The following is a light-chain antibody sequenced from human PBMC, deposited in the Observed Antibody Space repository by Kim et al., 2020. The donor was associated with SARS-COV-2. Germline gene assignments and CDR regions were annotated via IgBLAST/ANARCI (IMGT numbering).Light chain of an antibody. CDR1: KLGDKY. J-gene: IGLJ2*01. CDR3: QAWDRSTAV. Sequence: VSPGQTANITCSGDKLGDKYAFWYQQKPGQSPVLVIYQDNKRPSGIPERFSGSNSANTATLTISGTQAMDEADYYCQAWDRSTAVFGGGTKVTVL. V-gene: IGLV3-1*01. CDR2: QDN.